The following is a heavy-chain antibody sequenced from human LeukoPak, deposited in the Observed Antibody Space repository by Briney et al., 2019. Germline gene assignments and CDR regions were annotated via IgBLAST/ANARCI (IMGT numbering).Heavy chain of an antibody. CDR2: ISSSGSTI. J-gene: IGHJ5*02. CDR1: GFTFSDYY. CDR3: ARAGGRYSYGLDWFDP. V-gene: IGHV3-11*01. Sequence: GGSLRLSYAASGFTFSDYYMSWIRQAPGKGLEWVSYISSSGSTIYYADSVKGRFTISRDNAKNSLYLQMNSLRAEDTAVYYCARAGGRYSYGLDWFDPWGQGTLVTVSS. D-gene: IGHD5-18*01.